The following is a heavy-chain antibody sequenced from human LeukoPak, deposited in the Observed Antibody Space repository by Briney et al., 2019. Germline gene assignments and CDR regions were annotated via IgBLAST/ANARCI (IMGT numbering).Heavy chain of an antibody. CDR2: ISGSGGST. CDR3: AKDGDSSGYYPYYYYGMAV. D-gene: IGHD3-22*01. CDR1: GFTFSSYA. V-gene: IGHV3-23*01. Sequence: GGSLRLSCAASGFTFSSYAMSWVRQAPGKGLEWVSAISGSGGSTYYADSVKGRFTISRDNSKNTLYLQMNSLRAEDTAVYYCAKDGDSSGYYPYYYYGMAVWAKGTRFTVSS. J-gene: IGHJ6*04.